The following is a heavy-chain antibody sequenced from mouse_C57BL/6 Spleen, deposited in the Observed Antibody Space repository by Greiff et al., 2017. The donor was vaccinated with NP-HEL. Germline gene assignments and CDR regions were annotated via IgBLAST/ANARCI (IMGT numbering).Heavy chain of an antibody. V-gene: IGHV3-6*01. CDR2: ISYDGSN. D-gene: IGHD1-1*01. J-gene: IGHJ1*03. Sequence: EVQLQQSGPGLVKPSQSLSLTCSVTGYSITSGYYWNWIRQFPGNKLEWMGYISYDGSNNYNPSLKNRISITRDTSKNQFFLKLNSVTTEDTATYYCARDLYYYGSSYVRYFDVWGTGTTVTVSS. CDR3: ARDLYYYGSSYVRYFDV. CDR1: GYSITSGYY.